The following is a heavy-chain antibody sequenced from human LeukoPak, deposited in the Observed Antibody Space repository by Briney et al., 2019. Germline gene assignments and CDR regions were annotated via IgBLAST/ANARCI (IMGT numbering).Heavy chain of an antibody. CDR1: GGSFSSGAY. CDR3: ANSWYYLDSSGLPKSDAFDR. Sequence: SETLSLTCAVSGGSFSSGAYWGGLRQPPGRGREGIGTIYSGGSTYYASSLKGRVTISIDTSKNQFSLKLSSMTAADTAVYYCANSWYYLDSSGLPKSDAFDRWGQGTLLTVSS. D-gene: IGHD3-22*01. CDR2: IYSGGST. V-gene: IGHV4-38-2*01. J-gene: IGHJ3*01.